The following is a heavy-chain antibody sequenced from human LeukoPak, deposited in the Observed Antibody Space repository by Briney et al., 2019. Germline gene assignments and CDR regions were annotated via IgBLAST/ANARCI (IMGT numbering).Heavy chain of an antibody. CDR1: GCTFSTSA. Sequence: SVKVSCKASGCTFSTSAISWVRQAPGQGLEWMGRIIPIFGTANYAQKFQGRVTITTDESTSTAYMELSSLRSEDTAVYYCARAVAGTVWFDPWGQGTLVTVSS. D-gene: IGHD6-19*01. V-gene: IGHV1-69*05. CDR3: ARAVAGTVWFDP. J-gene: IGHJ5*02. CDR2: IIPIFGTA.